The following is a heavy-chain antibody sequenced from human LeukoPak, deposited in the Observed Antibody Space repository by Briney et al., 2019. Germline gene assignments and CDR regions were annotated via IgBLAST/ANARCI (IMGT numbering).Heavy chain of an antibody. J-gene: IGHJ4*02. D-gene: IGHD3-22*01. Sequence: MTGGSLRLSCAASGFTFSSYSMNWVRQAPGKGLEWVSSISSSSSYIYYADSVKGRFTISRDNAKNSLYLQMNSLRAENTAVYYCAGGHSSGYYPIDYWGQGTLVTVSS. V-gene: IGHV3-21*01. CDR3: AGGHSSGYYPIDY. CDR2: ISSSSSYI. CDR1: GFTFSSYS.